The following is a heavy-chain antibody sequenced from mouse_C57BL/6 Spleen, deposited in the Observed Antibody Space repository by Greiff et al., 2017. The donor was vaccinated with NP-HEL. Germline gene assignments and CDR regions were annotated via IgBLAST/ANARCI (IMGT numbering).Heavy chain of an antibody. Sequence: VKLQESGPELVKPGASVKISCKASGYAFSSSWMNWVKQRPGKGLEWIGRIYPGDGDTNYNGKFKGKATLTADKSSSTAYMQLSSLTSEDSAVYFCARALLLRYYYAMDYWGQGTSVTVSS. CDR1: GYAFSSSW. D-gene: IGHD1-1*01. J-gene: IGHJ4*01. CDR3: ARALLLRYYYAMDY. CDR2: IYPGDGDT. V-gene: IGHV1-82*01.